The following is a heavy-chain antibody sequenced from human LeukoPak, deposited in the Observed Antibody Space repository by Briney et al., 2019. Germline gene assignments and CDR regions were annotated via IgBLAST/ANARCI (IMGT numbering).Heavy chain of an antibody. D-gene: IGHD2-2*01. CDR2: ISGSGGST. CDR3: AREGLNCSSSSCQRATFDY. CDR1: GFTFSSYA. Sequence: GGSLRLSCAASGFTFSSYAMSRVRQAPGKGLEWVSAISGSGGSTYYADSVEGRFTISRDNAKNTLYLQMNSLRAEDTAVYYCAREGLNCSSSSCQRATFDYWGQGTLVTVSS. V-gene: IGHV3-23*01. J-gene: IGHJ4*02.